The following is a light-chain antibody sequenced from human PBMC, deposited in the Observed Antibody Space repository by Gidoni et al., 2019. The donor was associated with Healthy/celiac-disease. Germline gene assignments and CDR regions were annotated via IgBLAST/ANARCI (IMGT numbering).Light chain of an antibody. V-gene: IGKV3-11*01. J-gene: IGKJ5*01. Sequence: EIVLTQSPATLSLSPGERATLSCRASQSGSRYLAWYQQEPGQAPRRPIYDASNRATGIPARFSGSGSGTDFTLTISSLGPEDFAVYYCQQRSNWPITFGQGTRLEIK. CDR1: QSGSRY. CDR3: QQRSNWPIT. CDR2: DAS.